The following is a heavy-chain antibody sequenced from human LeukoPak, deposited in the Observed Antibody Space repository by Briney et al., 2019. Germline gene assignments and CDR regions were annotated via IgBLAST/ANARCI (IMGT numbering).Heavy chain of an antibody. CDR3: ARRVGSSESSYYFDY. D-gene: IGHD3-22*01. J-gene: IGHJ4*02. Sequence: GGSLRLSCAASGFTFNIYWMHWVRQAPGKGLXXXXXISSDGSITSYADSVKGRFTISRDNAKNTVYLQMNSLRVEDTAVYYCARRVGSSESSYYFDYWGQGTLVTVSS. CDR2: ISSDGSIT. V-gene: IGHV3-74*01. CDR1: GFTFNIYW.